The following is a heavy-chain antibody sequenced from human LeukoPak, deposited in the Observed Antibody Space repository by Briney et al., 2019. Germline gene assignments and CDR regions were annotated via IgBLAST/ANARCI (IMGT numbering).Heavy chain of an antibody. Sequence: GGSLRLSCAASGFTFSSYAMSWVRQAPGKGLEWVSAISGSGGNTYYADSVKGRFAISRDNSKNTLYLQMNSLRAEDTAVYYCAKASDYDILTGSNWGQGTLVTVSS. CDR3: AKASDYDILTGSN. V-gene: IGHV3-23*01. J-gene: IGHJ4*02. D-gene: IGHD3-9*01. CDR2: ISGSGGNT. CDR1: GFTFSSYA.